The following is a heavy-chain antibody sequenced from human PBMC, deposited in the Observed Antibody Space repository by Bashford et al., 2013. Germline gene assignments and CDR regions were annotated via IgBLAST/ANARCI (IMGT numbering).Heavy chain of an antibody. CDR3: ARDPAYSAFDY. V-gene: IGHV3-7*01. CDR2: INPAGSTR. Sequence: VRQAPGKGLEFVANINPAGSTRNYMDSVKGRFTIARDNAKNSLYLQMNSLRDEDTALYYCARDPAYSAFDYWGQGTLVTVSS. D-gene: IGHD2-15*01. J-gene: IGHJ4*02.